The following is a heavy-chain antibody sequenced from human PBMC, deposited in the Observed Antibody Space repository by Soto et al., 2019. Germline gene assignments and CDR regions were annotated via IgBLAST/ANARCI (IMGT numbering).Heavy chain of an antibody. Sequence: GGSLSLSCAASGFTFSSYAMSWVRQAPGKGLEWVSAISGSGGSTYYADSVKGRFTISRDNSKNTLYLQMNSLRAEDTAVYYCAKELKMAEAGPPDDAFDIWGQGTMVTV. CDR2: ISGSGGST. V-gene: IGHV3-23*01. CDR1: GFTFSSYA. CDR3: AKELKMAEAGPPDDAFDI. D-gene: IGHD6-13*01. J-gene: IGHJ3*02.